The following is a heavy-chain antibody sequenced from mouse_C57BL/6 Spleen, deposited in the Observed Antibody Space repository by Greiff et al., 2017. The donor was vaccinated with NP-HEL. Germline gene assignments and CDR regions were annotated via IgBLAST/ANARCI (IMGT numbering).Heavy chain of an antibody. CDR2: INYDGSST. J-gene: IGHJ4*01. Sequence: EVQLVESEGGLVQPGSSMKLSCTASGFTFSDYYMAWVRQVPDKGLEWVANINYDGSSTYYLDSLKSRFIISRDNAKNILYLQMSSLKSEDTATYYCARERNLYAMDYWGQGTSVTVSS. CDR3: ARERNLYAMDY. CDR1: GFTFSDYY. V-gene: IGHV5-16*01.